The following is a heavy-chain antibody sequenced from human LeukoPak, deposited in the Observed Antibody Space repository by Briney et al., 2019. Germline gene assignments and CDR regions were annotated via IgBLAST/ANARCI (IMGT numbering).Heavy chain of an antibody. V-gene: IGHV1-2*02. Sequence: ASVKVSCKASGYSFTGYFILWMRQAPGQGLEWMGWINPHSGSTNYAPKFQGGVTSTRDTSINTVYLQLTSLRPDDTAIYYCARRGLAASSDSWGQGTLVTVSS. J-gene: IGHJ4*02. CDR3: ARRGLAASSDS. D-gene: IGHD2-15*01. CDR2: INPHSGST. CDR1: GYSFTGYF.